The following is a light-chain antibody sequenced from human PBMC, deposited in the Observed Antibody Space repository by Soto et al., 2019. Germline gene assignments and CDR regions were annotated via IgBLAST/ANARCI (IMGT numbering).Light chain of an antibody. V-gene: IGKV1-39*01. CDR2: AAS. Sequence: DIQMTQSPSTLSGSVGDRVTITCRASQTISSWLAWYQQKPGKAPKLLIYAASNLQSGVPSRFSGSGSGTDFTLTISSLRPEDFATYFCQQTYSSPLTFGGGTKVDIK. CDR1: QTISSW. CDR3: QQTYSSPLT. J-gene: IGKJ4*01.